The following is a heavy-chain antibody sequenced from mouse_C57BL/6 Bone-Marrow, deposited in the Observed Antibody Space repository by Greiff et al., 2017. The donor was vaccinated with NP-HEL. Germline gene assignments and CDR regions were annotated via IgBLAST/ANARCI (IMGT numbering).Heavy chain of an antibody. CDR3: ARSGGTGRFAY. V-gene: IGHV1-81*01. D-gene: IGHD1-1*02. Sequence: VQLQQSGAELVKPGASVKMSCKASGYTFTSYWITWVKQRTGQGLEWIGEIYPRSGNTYYNEKFKGKATLTADKSSSTAYMELRSLTSEDSAVYFCARSGGTGRFAYWGQGTLVTVSA. CDR2: IYPRSGNT. CDR1: GYTFTSYW. J-gene: IGHJ3*01.